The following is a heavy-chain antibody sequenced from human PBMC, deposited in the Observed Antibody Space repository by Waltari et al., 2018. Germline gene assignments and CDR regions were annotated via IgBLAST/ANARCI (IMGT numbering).Heavy chain of an antibody. Sequence: QVQLQESGHGLVTPSGPLSLTCAVSGDSISGNYWWSWVRQSPEKGLEWIGQVHHSGKTHYNPSLQSRVTISVDKPKNQFSLNLNSVTAADTAVYYCAGDRAIGLFFDYWGRGTLVTVSS. V-gene: IGHV4-4*02. D-gene: IGHD2-2*01. CDR3: AGDRAIGLFFDY. CDR2: VHHSGKT. CDR1: GDSISGNYW. J-gene: IGHJ4*02.